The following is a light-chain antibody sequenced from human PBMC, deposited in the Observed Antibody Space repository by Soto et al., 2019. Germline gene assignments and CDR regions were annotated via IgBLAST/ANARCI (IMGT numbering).Light chain of an antibody. V-gene: IGKV1-5*01. CDR1: QSITNR. CDR3: QHYGGMWT. CDR2: DAL. J-gene: IGKJ1*01. Sequence: DIQMTQSPSTLYASVGDSVAITRRASQSITNRLAWYQLKPGKAPKVLIYDALNLESGVPSRFSGSGYGTEFTLTIRSLQPDDFATYCCQHYGGMWTFGQGTKVDIK.